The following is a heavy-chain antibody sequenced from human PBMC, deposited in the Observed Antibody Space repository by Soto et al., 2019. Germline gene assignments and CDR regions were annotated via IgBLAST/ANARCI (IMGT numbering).Heavy chain of an antibody. D-gene: IGHD6-19*01. CDR3: AREPAIAVAVRGYDY. CDR2: INAGNGNT. J-gene: IGHJ4*02. Sequence: QVQLVQSGAEVKKPGASVKVSCKASGYTFTSYAMHWVRQAPGQRLEWMGGINAGNGNTKYSQKFQGRVTITRDTSASTAYMELSSLRSEDTAVYYCAREPAIAVAVRGYDYWGQGTLVTVSS. CDR1: GYTFTSYA. V-gene: IGHV1-3*01.